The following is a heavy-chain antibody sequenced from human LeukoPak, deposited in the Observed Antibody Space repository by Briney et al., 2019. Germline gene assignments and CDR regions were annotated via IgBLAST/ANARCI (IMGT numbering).Heavy chain of an antibody. D-gene: IGHD6-19*01. CDR2: IYYSGST. CDR3: ARVLGSGWYFDY. V-gene: IGHV4-39*01. CDR1: GGSISSSSYY. Sequence: PSETLSLTCTVSGGSISSSSYYWGWIRQPPGKGLEWIGSIYYSGSTYYNPSLKSRVTISVDTSKNQFSLKLSSVTAADTAVYYCARVLGSGWYFDYWGQGTLVTVSS. J-gene: IGHJ4*02.